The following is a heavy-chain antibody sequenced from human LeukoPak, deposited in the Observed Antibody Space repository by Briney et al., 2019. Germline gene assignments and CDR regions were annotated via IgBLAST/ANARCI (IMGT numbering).Heavy chain of an antibody. CDR1: GFTFSSYS. D-gene: IGHD1/OR15-1a*01. CDR3: AKFWDGEQLD. J-gene: IGHJ4*02. Sequence: GGSLRLSCAASGFTFSSYSMNWVRQAPGKGLEWVSSISSSSSHIYYADSVKGRFTISRDNSKNTLYLQMNSLRAEDTAVYYCAKFWDGEQLDWGQGTLVTVSS. CDR2: ISSSSSHI. V-gene: IGHV3-21*04.